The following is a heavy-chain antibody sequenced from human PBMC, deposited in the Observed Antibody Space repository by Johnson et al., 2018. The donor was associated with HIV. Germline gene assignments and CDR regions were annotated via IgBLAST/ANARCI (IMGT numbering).Heavy chain of an antibody. CDR3: ASGRDPERGAQKSGVYAFDI. J-gene: IGHJ3*02. CDR2: ISYDGSNK. D-gene: IGHD3-10*01. V-gene: IGHV3-30*04. CDR1: GFTFSSYA. Sequence: QVQLVESGGGVVQPGRSLRLSCAASGFTFSSYAMHWVRQAPGKGLEWVAVISYDGSNKYYADSVKGRFTISRDISKNLLYLQMNSLRTEDTAVYYCASGRDPERGAQKSGVYAFDIWGQGTMVTVSS.